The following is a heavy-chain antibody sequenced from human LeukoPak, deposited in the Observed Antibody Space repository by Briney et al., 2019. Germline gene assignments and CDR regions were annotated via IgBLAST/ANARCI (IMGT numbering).Heavy chain of an antibody. D-gene: IGHD3-22*01. J-gene: IGHJ4*02. V-gene: IGHV1-18*01. CDR2: ISAYNGNT. CDR1: GYTFTSYG. CDR3: ARSGYEDYYDSSGDFGY. Sequence: GASVKVSCKASGYTFTSYGISWVRQAPGQGLEWMGWISAYNGNTNYAQKLQGRVTMTTDTSTSTAYMELRSLRSDDTAVYYCARSGYEDYYDSSGDFGYWGQGTLVTVSS.